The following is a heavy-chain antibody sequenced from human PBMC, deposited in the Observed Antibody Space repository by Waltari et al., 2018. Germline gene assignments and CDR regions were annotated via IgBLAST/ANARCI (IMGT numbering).Heavy chain of an antibody. V-gene: IGHV3-48*03. Sequence: EVQLVESGGGLVQSGGSLRLSCAALGFTFSTFEMYWVRQAPGKGLEWVSYISGSGIIIYYADSVKGRFTISRDNDKNSMYLQMNSLRAEDTAVYYCARQTYDILTGYHFDYWGQGTLVTVSS. J-gene: IGHJ4*02. CDR3: ARQTYDILTGYHFDY. D-gene: IGHD3-9*01. CDR2: ISGSGIII. CDR1: GFTFSTFE.